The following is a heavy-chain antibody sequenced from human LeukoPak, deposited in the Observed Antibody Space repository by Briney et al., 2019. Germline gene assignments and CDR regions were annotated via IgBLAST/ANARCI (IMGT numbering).Heavy chain of an antibody. CDR1: GGSISHYY. CDR3: ARGQRHFVY. V-gene: IGHV4-59*12. J-gene: IGHJ4*02. Sequence: SETLTLTCNVSGGSISHYYWSWIRQPPGKGLECIGYIYDSGSTNYNPSLKSRVTISVDTSKNQFSLKLSSVTAADTAVYYCARGQRHFVYWGQGTLVTVSS. CDR2: IYDSGST.